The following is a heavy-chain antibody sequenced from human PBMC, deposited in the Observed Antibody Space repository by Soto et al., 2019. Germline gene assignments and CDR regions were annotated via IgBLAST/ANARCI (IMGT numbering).Heavy chain of an antibody. J-gene: IGHJ6*04. CDR1: GFTFSGSA. CDR3: NMAGMDV. Sequence: EVQLVESGGGLVQPGGSLKLSCAASGFTFSGSAMHWVRQASGKGLEWVGRIRSKANSYATAYAASVKGRFTISRDDSTTTAYLQMNSVPTEDTAVYYCNMAGMDVWGEGTTVTVSS. V-gene: IGHV3-73*01. CDR2: IRSKANSYAT.